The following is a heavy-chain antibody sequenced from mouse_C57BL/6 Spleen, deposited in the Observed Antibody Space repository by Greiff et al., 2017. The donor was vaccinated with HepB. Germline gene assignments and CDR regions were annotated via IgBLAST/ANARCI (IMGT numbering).Heavy chain of an antibody. J-gene: IGHJ4*01. CDR3: ARGGTAQVYAMDY. CDR1: GYTFTSYD. D-gene: IGHD3-2*02. Sequence: VQLQQSGPELVKPGASVKLSCKASGYTFTSYDINWVKQRPGQGLEWIGWIYPRDGSTKYNEKFKGKATLTVDTSSSTAYRELHSLTSEDSAVYFCARGGTAQVYAMDYWGQGTSVTVSS. CDR2: IYPRDGST. V-gene: IGHV1-85*01.